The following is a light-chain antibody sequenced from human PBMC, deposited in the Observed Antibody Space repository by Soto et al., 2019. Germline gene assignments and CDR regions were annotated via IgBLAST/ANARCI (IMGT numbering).Light chain of an antibody. Sequence: DIQMTQSPSTLSASVGDRVTITCRASQSISNWLAWYQQKPGKAPKLLIYDASTLESGVPSRFSGSGSGTEFTLTISSLQPDDFATYYCQQYNSYPGTFGQGTKVDIK. CDR2: DAS. CDR1: QSISNW. CDR3: QQYNSYPGT. J-gene: IGKJ1*01. V-gene: IGKV1-5*01.